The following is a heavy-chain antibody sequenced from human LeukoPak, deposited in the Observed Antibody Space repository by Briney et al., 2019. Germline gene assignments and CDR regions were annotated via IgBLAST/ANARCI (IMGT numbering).Heavy chain of an antibody. Sequence: ASVKVSCKASGGTFRSNAISWVRRAPGQGLEWMGGITPIFGTANYAQKFQGRVTITAVESMSTAYMELSSLRSEDTAVYYCARGWLAETTVVTPYNYWGQGTLVTVSS. CDR2: ITPIFGTA. J-gene: IGHJ4*02. CDR1: GGTFRSNA. V-gene: IGHV1-69*13. D-gene: IGHD4-23*01. CDR3: ARGWLAETTVVTPYNY.